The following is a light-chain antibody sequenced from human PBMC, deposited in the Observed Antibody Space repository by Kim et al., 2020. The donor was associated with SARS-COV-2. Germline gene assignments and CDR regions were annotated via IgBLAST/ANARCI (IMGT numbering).Light chain of an antibody. J-gene: IGLJ1*01. V-gene: IGLV1-44*01. Sequence: QSVLTQSPSASGTPGQRVTISCSGSSSNIGSNTVNWYQQLPGTAPKLLIYNNNQRPSGVPDRFSGSKSGNSASLAISGLQSEDEADYYCAAWDDSLNGYVFGTGTKVTVL. CDR3: AAWDDSLNGYV. CDR1: SSNIGSNT. CDR2: NNN.